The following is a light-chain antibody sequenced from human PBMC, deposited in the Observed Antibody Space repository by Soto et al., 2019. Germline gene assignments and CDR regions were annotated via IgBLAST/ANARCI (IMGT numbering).Light chain of an antibody. CDR3: QQYNIWLPP. Sequence: MTHSPAALSVTTGERATLSCRASQSVSSNLAWYQQKPGQAPRLLIYGASTRATGIPARFSGSGSGTEFTLTISSLQSEDFALYYCQQYNIWLPPFGQGAMV. CDR2: GAS. J-gene: IGKJ1*01. V-gene: IGKV3-15*01. CDR1: QSVSSN.